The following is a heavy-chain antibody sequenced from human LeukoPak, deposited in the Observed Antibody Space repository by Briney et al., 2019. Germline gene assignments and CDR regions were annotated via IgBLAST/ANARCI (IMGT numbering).Heavy chain of an antibody. CDR1: GDSVSSNSAA. V-gene: IGHV6-1*01. CDR2: TYYRSTWYT. CDR3: ARHSSSSRGWFDP. D-gene: IGHD6-6*01. J-gene: IGHJ5*02. Sequence: SQTLSLTCAVSGDSVSSNSAAWNWIRQSPLRGLEWLGRTYYRSTWYTDYAVSVKGRITIKTDTAKNQFSLKLSSVTAADTAVYYCARHSSSSRGWFDPWGQGTLVTVSS.